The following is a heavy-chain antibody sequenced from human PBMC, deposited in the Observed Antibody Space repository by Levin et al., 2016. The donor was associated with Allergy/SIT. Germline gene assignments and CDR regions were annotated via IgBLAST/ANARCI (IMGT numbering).Heavy chain of an antibody. J-gene: IGHJ3*01. CDR2: ITGDESDT. Sequence: GESLKISCAASGFTFRNYRMHWVRQGPGKGLEWVSLITGDESDTKYAASVWGRFTISRDNAKNTLYLQMNSLRAEDTAIYYCARWVFDWKDGFDLWGQGTMVTVSS. CDR1: GFTFRNYR. CDR3: ARWVFDWKDGFDL. D-gene: IGHD3-9*01. V-gene: IGHV3-74*01.